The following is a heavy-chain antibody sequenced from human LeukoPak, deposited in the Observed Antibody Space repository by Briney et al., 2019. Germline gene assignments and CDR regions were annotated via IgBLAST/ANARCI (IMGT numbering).Heavy chain of an antibody. Sequence: GGSLRLSCAASGISVSSNYMSWVRQAPGKGLEWVSVIYSGGSTYSADSVKGRFTISRDNSKNTLYLQMNSLRAEDTAVYYCARDSNYDTSGHYYWGQGTLVTVSS. D-gene: IGHD3-22*01. CDR1: GISVSSNY. V-gene: IGHV3-53*01. J-gene: IGHJ4*02. CDR3: ARDSNYDTSGHYY. CDR2: IYSGGST.